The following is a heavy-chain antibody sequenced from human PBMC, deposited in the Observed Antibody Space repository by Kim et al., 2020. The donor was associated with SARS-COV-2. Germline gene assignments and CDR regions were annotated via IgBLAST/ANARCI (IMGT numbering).Heavy chain of an antibody. Sequence: GGSLRLSCAASGFSFSTYWLSWVRQAPGKGLEWVANIKQDGSETHYVDSVKGRFTISRDNAKNSLYLQMNSLRVEDTAVYYCASPFSDTGKIDYWVQGTLVTVSS. J-gene: IGHJ4*02. CDR1: GFSFSTYW. CDR2: IKQDGSET. D-gene: IGHD5-18*01. V-gene: IGHV3-7*01. CDR3: ASPFSDTGKIDY.